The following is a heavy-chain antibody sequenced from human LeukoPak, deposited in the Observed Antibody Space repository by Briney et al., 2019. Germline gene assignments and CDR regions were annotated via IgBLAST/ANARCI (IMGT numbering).Heavy chain of an antibody. Sequence: GGSLRLSCAASGFTFSSYSMNWVRQAPGKVLEWVSYISSSSSTIYYADSVKGRFTISRDNAKNSLYLQMNSLRAGDTAVYYCARVLHSAYDWNWFDPWGQGTLVTVSS. CDR1: GFTFSSYS. D-gene: IGHD5-12*01. CDR2: ISSSSSTI. J-gene: IGHJ5*02. V-gene: IGHV3-48*04. CDR3: ARVLHSAYDWNWFDP.